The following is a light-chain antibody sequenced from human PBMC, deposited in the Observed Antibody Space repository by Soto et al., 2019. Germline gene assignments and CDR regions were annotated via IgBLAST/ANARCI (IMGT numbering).Light chain of an antibody. CDR2: QDR. J-gene: IGLJ2*01. CDR1: KLGDKY. Sequence: SYELTQSPSVSVSPGQTASITCSGDKLGDKYACWYQQKPGQSPVLVIYQDRRRPSGIPERFSGSNSGSTATLTISGTQAMDEADYYCQAWDNSTVVFGGGTKLTVL. CDR3: QAWDNSTVV. V-gene: IGLV3-1*01.